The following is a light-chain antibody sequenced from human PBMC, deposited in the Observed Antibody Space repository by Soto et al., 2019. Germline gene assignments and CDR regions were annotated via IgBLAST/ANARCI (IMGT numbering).Light chain of an antibody. Sequence: EIALTHSPATLSLSPGERATLPCRASQSVSSYLAWYQQKPGQAPRLLIYDASNRATGIPARFSGSGSGTDFTLTISSLEPEDFAVYYCQQRSNWPPITFGQGTRLEIK. J-gene: IGKJ5*01. CDR3: QQRSNWPPIT. CDR2: DAS. CDR1: QSVSSY. V-gene: IGKV3-11*01.